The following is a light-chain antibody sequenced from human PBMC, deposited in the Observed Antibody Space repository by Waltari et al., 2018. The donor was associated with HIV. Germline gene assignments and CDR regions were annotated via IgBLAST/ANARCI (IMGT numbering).Light chain of an antibody. CDR1: QAIKTD. V-gene: IGKV1-39*01. J-gene: IGKJ1*01. Sequence: DIKMPDSPSSLSPCTGNRITINCRPRQAIKTDLKWYDQRPGEAPTLLLFDATRLHTGVTNRCSGTGSGTHFTLTISTLQPEESGAYYCQQSFSTPGTFGQGSKV. CDR2: DAT. CDR3: QQSFSTPGT.